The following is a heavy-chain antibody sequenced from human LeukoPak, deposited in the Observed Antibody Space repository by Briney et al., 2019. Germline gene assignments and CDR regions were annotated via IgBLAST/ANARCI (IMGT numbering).Heavy chain of an antibody. CDR2: INHSGST. CDR3: ARQIVGVFDY. D-gene: IGHD1-26*01. V-gene: IGHV4-34*01. CDR1: GGSFSGYY. J-gene: IGHJ4*02. Sequence: SETLSLTCAVYGGSFSGYYWSWIRQPPGKGLEWIGEINHSGSTNYNPSLKSRVTISVDTSKNQFSLKLSSVTAADTAVYYCARQIVGVFDYWGQGTLVTVSS.